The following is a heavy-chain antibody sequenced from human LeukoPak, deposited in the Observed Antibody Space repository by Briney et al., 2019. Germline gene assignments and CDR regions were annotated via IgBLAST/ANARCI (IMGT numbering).Heavy chain of an antibody. CDR1: GFTFSTYW. CDR3: VRDLGELPTY. Sequence: GGSLRLSCAASGFTFSTYWMHWVRQTPEKGLVWVSRINPDGSSTSYAGAVKGRFTMSRDNAKNTLFLQMNTLRAEDTAVYYCVRDLGELPTYWGQGTLVTVSS. CDR2: INPDGSST. D-gene: IGHD1-26*01. V-gene: IGHV3-74*01. J-gene: IGHJ4*02.